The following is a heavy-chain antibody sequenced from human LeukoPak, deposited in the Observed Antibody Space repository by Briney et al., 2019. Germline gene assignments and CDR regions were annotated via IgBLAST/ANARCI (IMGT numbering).Heavy chain of an antibody. CDR2: IEGDGSGT. CDR3: AKSSGYDLDY. CDR1: RFIFSNYA. Sequence: PGGSLRLSCGASRFIFSNYAMTWVRQAPGKGLEWVSSIEGDGSGTYYADSVKGRFTISRDNSKSTLHLQMNTLRPEDTAVYYCAKSSGYDLDYWGQGTLVTVSS. J-gene: IGHJ4*02. D-gene: IGHD5-12*01. V-gene: IGHV3-23*03.